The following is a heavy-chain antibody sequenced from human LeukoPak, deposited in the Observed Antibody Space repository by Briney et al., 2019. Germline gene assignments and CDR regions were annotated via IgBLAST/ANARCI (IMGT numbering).Heavy chain of an antibody. CDR2: INHSGST. D-gene: IGHD6-13*01. CDR1: GGSFSGYF. Sequence: SETLSLTCAVYGGSFSGYFWSWIRQSPGKGLEWIGQINHSGSTNYNPSLKSRVTISVDTSKNQFSLKVSSVTAADTAVYYCARTRPRGSSSPMIYYYYGMDVWGKGTTVTVSS. V-gene: IGHV4-34*01. CDR3: ARTRPRGSSSPMIYYYYGMDV. J-gene: IGHJ6*04.